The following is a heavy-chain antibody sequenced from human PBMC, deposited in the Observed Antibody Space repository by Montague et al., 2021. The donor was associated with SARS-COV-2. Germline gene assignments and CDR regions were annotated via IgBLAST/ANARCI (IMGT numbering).Heavy chain of an antibody. D-gene: IGHD2-8*02. CDR1: GGSISSYY. CDR2: IYYSGST. J-gene: IGHJ5*02. Sequence: SETLSLTCTVSGGSISSYYWSWIRQPPGKGLEWIGYIYYSGSTNYNPSLKSRVTISVDTSKNQFSLKLSSVTAADTAVYYCARYHPVGGVRPWGRGTLVTVSS. V-gene: IGHV4-59*08. CDR3: ARYHPVGGVRP.